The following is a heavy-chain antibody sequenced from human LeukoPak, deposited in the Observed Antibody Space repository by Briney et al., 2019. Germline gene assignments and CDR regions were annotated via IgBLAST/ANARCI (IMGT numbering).Heavy chain of an antibody. V-gene: IGHV1-69*13. D-gene: IGHD2-2*02. CDR2: IIPIFGTA. J-gene: IGHJ4*02. Sequence: SVKVSCKASGGTFSSYAISWVRQAPGQGLEWMGGIIPIFGTANYAQKFQGRVTITADESTSTAYMEPSSLRSEDTAVYYCARGTPRNQLLLYHFDYWGQGTLVTVSS. CDR1: GGTFSSYA. CDR3: ARGTPRNQLLLYHFDY.